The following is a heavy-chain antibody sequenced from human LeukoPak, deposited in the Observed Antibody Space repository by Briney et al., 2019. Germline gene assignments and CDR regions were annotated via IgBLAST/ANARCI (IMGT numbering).Heavy chain of an antibody. CDR3: ARDGPTPGF. CDR1: GFTFSSDE. CDR2: ISSSGTTI. D-gene: IGHD2-15*01. V-gene: IGHV3-48*03. J-gene: IGHJ4*02. Sequence: PGGSLRLSCAASGFTFSSDEMNWVRQAAGKGLEWVSYISSSGTTIYYADSVKGRFAISRDNAKNSLYLQMNSLRAEDTAVYYCARDGPTPGFWGQGTLVTVSS.